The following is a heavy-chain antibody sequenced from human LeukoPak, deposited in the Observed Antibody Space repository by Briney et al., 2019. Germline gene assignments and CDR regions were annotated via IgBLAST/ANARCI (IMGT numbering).Heavy chain of an antibody. D-gene: IGHD6-13*01. Sequence: ASVKVSCKASGYMFTAYYMHWVRQAPGQGLEWMGWINPNSGGTNYAQKFQGRVTMTRDTSINTAYMELSRLRSDDTAVYYCATSRAPGIAAAGSGHWGQGTLVTVSS. J-gene: IGHJ4*02. CDR1: GYMFTAYY. CDR3: ATSRAPGIAAAGSGH. CDR2: INPNSGGT. V-gene: IGHV1-2*02.